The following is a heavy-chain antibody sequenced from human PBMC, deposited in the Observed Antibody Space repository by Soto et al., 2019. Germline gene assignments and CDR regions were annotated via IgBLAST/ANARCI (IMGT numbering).Heavy chain of an antibody. CDR3: ARGIAAAGYYYYGMDV. CDR1: GFTVSSNY. V-gene: IGHV3-66*01. J-gene: IGHJ6*02. Sequence: EVQLVESGGGLVQPGGSLRLSCAASGFTVSSNYMSWVRQAPGKGLEWVSGIYSGGSTYYADSVKGRFTISRDNSKNTLYLQMNSLRAEDTAVYYCARGIAAAGYYYYGMDVWGQGTTVTVSS. CDR2: IYSGGST. D-gene: IGHD6-13*01.